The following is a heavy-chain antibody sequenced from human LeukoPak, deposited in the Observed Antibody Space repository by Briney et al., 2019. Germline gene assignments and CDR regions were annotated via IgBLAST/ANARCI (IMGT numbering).Heavy chain of an antibody. V-gene: IGHV1-18*01. CDR2: ISAYNGNT. Sequence: ASVKVSCKASGYTFTSYGISWVRQAPGQGLEWMGWISAYNGNTNYAQKLQGRVTMTTDTSTSTAYMELRSLRSDDTAVYYCARDGYYYDSSGYYFNWFDPWGQGTLVTVSS. CDR1: GYTFTSYG. CDR3: ARDGYYYDSSGYYFNWFDP. D-gene: IGHD3-22*01. J-gene: IGHJ5*02.